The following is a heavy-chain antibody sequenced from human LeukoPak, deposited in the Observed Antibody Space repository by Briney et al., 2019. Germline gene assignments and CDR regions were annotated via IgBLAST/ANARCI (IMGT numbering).Heavy chain of an antibody. CDR1: GFTFSSYA. Sequence: GGSLRLSCAASGFTFSSYAMSWVRQAPGKGLEWVSAISGSGGSTYYADSVKGRFTISRDNSKNTLYLQMNSLRAEDTAVYYCASRDFWSGRPFDYWGQGTLVTVSS. CDR3: ASRDFWSGRPFDY. J-gene: IGHJ4*02. CDR2: ISGSGGST. D-gene: IGHD3-3*01. V-gene: IGHV3-23*01.